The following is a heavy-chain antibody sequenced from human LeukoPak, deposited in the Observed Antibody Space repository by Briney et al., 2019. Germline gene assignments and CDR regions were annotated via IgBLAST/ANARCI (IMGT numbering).Heavy chain of an antibody. D-gene: IGHD2-15*01. CDR2: ISSTNTI. V-gene: IGHV3-48*03. CDR3: ARGRQYSRFDP. CDR1: GFTFSSYE. J-gene: IGHJ5*02. Sequence: GGSLRLSCTASGFTFSSYEMNWARQAPGKGLEWISYISSTNTIYYADSVRGRFTISRDNAKNSLYLQMNSLRNEDTAVYYCARGRQYSRFDPWGQGTLVTVSS.